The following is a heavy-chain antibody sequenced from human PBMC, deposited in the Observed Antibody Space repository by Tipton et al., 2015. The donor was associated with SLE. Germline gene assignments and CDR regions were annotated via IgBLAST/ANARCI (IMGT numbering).Heavy chain of an antibody. J-gene: IGHJ3*01. CDR2: MSRISIHI. D-gene: IGHD3-10*01. Sequence: SLRLSCAASGFTFDDYALHWVRQAPGKGLEWVSGMSRISIHIGYADSVKGRFTISRDNVKNSLSLQMNSLRPEDTALYYCAKDMRRSWFEYDPFDFWGQGTMVSVSS. CDR1: GFTFDDYA. V-gene: IGHV3-9*01. CDR3: AKDMRRSWFEYDPFDF.